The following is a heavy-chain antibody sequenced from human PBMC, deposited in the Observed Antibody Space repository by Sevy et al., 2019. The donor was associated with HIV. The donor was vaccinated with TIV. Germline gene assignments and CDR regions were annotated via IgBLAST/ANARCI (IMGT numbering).Heavy chain of an antibody. Sequence: ASVKVSCKASGYTFTSYGISWVRQAPGQGLEWMGWISAYNGNTNYAQKLQGRVTMTTDTSTSTAYMEVRSLRSDDTAVYYCARDRYCISTSCYARFDYWGQGTLVTVSS. V-gene: IGHV1-18*01. J-gene: IGHJ4*02. CDR3: ARDRYCISTSCYARFDY. CDR2: ISAYNGNT. D-gene: IGHD2-2*01. CDR1: GYTFTSYG.